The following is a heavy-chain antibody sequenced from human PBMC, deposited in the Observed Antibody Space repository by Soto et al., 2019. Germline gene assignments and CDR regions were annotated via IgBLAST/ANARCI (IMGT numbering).Heavy chain of an antibody. CDR1: GGTFSIYA. V-gene: IGHV1-69*13. CDR2: IIPIFGTA. CDR3: ARDLAYYYDSSGYYLLAY. D-gene: IGHD3-22*01. J-gene: IGHJ4*02. Sequence: GASVKVSCKASGGTFSIYAISWVRQAPGQGLEWMGGIIPIFGTANYAQKFQGRVTITADESTSTAYMELSSLRSEDTAVYYCARDLAYYYDSSGYYLLAYWGQGTLVTVSS.